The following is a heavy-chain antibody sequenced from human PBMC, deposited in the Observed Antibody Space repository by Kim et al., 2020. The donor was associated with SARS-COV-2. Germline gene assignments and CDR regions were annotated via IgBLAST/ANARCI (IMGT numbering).Heavy chain of an antibody. V-gene: IGHV4-39*07. D-gene: IGHD3-10*01. CDR1: GGSISSSSYY. J-gene: IGHJ3*02. CDR3: ARPVRANDAFDI. Sequence: SETLSLTCTVSGGSISSSSYYWGWIRQPPGKGLEWIGSIYYSGSTYYNPSLKSRVTISVDTSKNQFSLKLSSVTAADTAVYYCARPVRANDAFDIWGQGTMVTVSS. CDR2: IYYSGST.